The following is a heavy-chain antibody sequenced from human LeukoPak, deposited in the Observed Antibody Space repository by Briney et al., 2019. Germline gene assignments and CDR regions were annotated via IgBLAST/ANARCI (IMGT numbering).Heavy chain of an antibody. CDR1: GFTFSHYW. V-gene: IGHV3-30*03. J-gene: IGHJ6*03. CDR3: VRGRDRDYYYYMDV. CDR2: ILYDESKK. Sequence: GGSLRLSCAASGFTFSHYWMSWVRQAPGKGLEWVALILYDESKKYYADSVKGRFTISRDNSKNTLYVQMNSLRVEDTAVYYCVRGRDRDYYYYMDVWGKGTPVTVSS. D-gene: IGHD3-22*01.